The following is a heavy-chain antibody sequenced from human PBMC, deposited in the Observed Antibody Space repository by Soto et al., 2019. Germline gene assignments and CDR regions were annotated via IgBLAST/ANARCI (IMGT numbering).Heavy chain of an antibody. D-gene: IGHD1-26*01. CDR2: IWYDGSNK. V-gene: IGHV3-33*01. J-gene: IGHJ4*02. CDR1: GFTFSSYG. Sequence: QVQLVESGGGVVQPGRSLRLSCAASGFTFSSYGMHWVRQAPGKGLEWVAVIWYDGSNKYYADSAKGRFTISRDNSKNTLYLQMNSLRAEDTAVYYCAREEDVGFDYWGQGTLVTVSS. CDR3: AREEDVGFDY.